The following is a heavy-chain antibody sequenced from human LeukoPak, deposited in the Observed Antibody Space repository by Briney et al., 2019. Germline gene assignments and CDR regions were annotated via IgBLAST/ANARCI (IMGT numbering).Heavy chain of an antibody. V-gene: IGHV4-31*03. CDR1: GGSISSSSYY. CDR3: AGLRGKPHAFDI. Sequence: KASETLSLTCTVSGGSISSSSYYWGWIRQHPGKGLKWIGYIYYSRSTYYNPSLKSRVTISVDTSKNQFSLKLSSVTAADTAVYYCAGLRGKPHAFDIWGQGTMVTVSS. CDR2: IYYSRST. J-gene: IGHJ3*02. D-gene: IGHD5-12*01.